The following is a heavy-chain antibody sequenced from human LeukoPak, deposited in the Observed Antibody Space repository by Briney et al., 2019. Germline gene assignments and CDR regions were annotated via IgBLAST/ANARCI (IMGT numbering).Heavy chain of an antibody. Sequence: SGPALVKLTQTLTLTCTFSGFSLSTSGMCVSWIRQPPGKALEWLARIDWDDDKYYSTSLKTRLTIPKDTSKNQVVLTMTNMDPVDTATYYCAHVETPANAFDIWGQGTMVTVSS. CDR1: GFSLSTSGMC. V-gene: IGHV2-70*11. CDR2: IDWDDDK. J-gene: IGHJ3*02. CDR3: AHVETPANAFDI. D-gene: IGHD5-18*01.